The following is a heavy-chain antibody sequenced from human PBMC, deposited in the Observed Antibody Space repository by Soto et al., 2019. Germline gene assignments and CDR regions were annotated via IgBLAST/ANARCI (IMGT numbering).Heavy chain of an antibody. CDR3: ARDRIVVVPAAHIPHYYYYGMDV. CDR1: GFTVSSNY. D-gene: IGHD2-2*01. V-gene: IGHV3-53*01. CDR2: IYSGGST. J-gene: IGHJ6*02. Sequence: GGSLRLSCAASGFTVSSNYMSWVRQAPGKGLEWVSVIYSGGSTYYADSVKGRFTISRDNSKNTLYLQMNSLRAEDTAVYYCARDRIVVVPAAHIPHYYYYGMDVWGQGTTVTVSS.